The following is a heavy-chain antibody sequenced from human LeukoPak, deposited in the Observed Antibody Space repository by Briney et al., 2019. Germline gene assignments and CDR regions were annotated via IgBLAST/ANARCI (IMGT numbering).Heavy chain of an antibody. D-gene: IGHD3-3*01. V-gene: IGHV3-21*01. Sequence: GGSLRLSCAASGFTFSSYSMNWVRQAPGKGLEWVSSISSSSSYIYYADSVKGRFTISRDNAKNSLYLQMNSLRAEDTAVYYCARDITIFGVGPDYWGQGTLVTVSS. J-gene: IGHJ4*02. CDR3: ARDITIFGVGPDY. CDR1: GFTFSSYS. CDR2: ISSSSSYI.